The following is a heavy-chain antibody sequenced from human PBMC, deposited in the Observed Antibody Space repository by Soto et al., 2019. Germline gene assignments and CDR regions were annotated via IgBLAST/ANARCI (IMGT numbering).Heavy chain of an antibody. CDR3: ERGRGDGYNQDWHLDL. CDR1: AGSFRDYY. Sequence: QVHLQQWGAGLLHPSETLSLTCAVYAGSFRDYYWSWIRQPPGNGLEWIREINNGGSINNNPSLKRRATMSVGTPNNQFALKLATETAADTSVDYCERGRGDGYNQDWHLDLWGRGTLVTVS. J-gene: IGHJ2*01. D-gene: IGHD1-1*01. CDR2: INNGGSI. V-gene: IGHV4-34*04.